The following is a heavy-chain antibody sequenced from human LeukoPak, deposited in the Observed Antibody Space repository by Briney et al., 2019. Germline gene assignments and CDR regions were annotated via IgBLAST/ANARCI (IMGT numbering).Heavy chain of an antibody. CDR1: GFTFSSYA. D-gene: IGHD2-15*01. Sequence: GGSLRLSCAASGFTFSSYAMSWVRQAAGKGLEWVSAISGSGGSTYYADSVKGRFTISRDNSKNTLYLQMNSLRAEDTAVYYCAKQLQVYCSGGSCYFDYWGQGTLVTVSS. CDR3: AKQLQVYCSGGSCYFDY. CDR2: ISGSGGST. V-gene: IGHV3-23*01. J-gene: IGHJ4*02.